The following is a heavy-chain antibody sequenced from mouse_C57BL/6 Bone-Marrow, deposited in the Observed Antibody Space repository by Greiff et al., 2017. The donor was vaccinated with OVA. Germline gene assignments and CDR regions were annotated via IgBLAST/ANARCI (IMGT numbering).Heavy chain of an antibody. CDR2: ISSGSSTI. V-gene: IGHV5-17*01. CDR1: GFTFSDYG. CDR3: ARDWEGYYAAMDY. Sequence: EVKLMESGGGLVKPGGSLKLSCAASGFTFSDYGMHWVRQAPEKGLEWVAYISSGSSTIYYEDTVKGRFTISRDNAKNTLFLQMTSLRSEDTAMYYCARDWEGYYAAMDYWGQGTSVTVSS. J-gene: IGHJ4*01. D-gene: IGHD2-3*01.